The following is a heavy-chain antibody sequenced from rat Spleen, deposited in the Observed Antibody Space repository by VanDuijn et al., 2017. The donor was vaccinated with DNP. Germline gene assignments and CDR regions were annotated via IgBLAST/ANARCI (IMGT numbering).Heavy chain of an antibody. CDR2: INTAVGRT. J-gene: IGHJ2*01. CDR3: VKDIRFDY. CDR1: GFTFSSFW. Sequence: EVQLVETGGGLVQPGRSLKLSCVASGFTFSSFWMYWVRQVPGKGLEWIASINTAVGRTYYPYPVEGRFTISRYNAGNTVYLQMSSLRSEDTATYYCVKDIRFDYWGQGVMVTVSS. V-gene: IGHV5-58*01. D-gene: IGHD3-8*01.